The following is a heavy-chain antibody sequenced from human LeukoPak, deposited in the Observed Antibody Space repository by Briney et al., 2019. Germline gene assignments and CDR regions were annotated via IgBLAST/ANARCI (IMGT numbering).Heavy chain of an antibody. CDR3: GGSYSSSWPEIDY. CDR1: GFTVSSYY. D-gene: IGHD6-13*01. Sequence: PGGSLRLSCAASGFTVSSYYMSWVRQAPGKGLEWVSVIYSGGNTYYADSVKGRFTISRDNSKNTLYLQMNSLRAEDTAAYYCGGSYSSSWPEIDYWGQGTLVTVSS. J-gene: IGHJ4*02. CDR2: IYSGGNT. V-gene: IGHV3-66*01.